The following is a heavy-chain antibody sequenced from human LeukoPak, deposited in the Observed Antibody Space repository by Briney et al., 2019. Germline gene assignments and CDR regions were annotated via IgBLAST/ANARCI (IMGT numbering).Heavy chain of an antibody. CDR1: GGSFSGYY. J-gene: IGHJ5*02. V-gene: IGHV4-34*01. CDR3: ARVGYCSGGSCFSWFDP. Sequence: PSETLSLTCAVYGGSFSGYYWSWIRQPPGKGLEWIEEINHSGSTNYNPSLKSRVTISVDTSKNQFSLKLSSVTAADTAVYYCARVGYCSGGSCFSWFDPWGQGTLVTVSS. D-gene: IGHD2-15*01. CDR2: INHSGST.